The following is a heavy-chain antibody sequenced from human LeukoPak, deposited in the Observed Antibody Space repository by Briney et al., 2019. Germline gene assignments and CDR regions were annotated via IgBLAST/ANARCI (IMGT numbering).Heavy chain of an antibody. V-gene: IGHV5-51*01. CDR1: GYSFTSYW. J-gene: IGHJ4*02. D-gene: IGHD1-26*01. Sequence: GESLKISCKGSGYSFTSYWIGWVRQMPGKGLEWMGIIYPGDSDTRYSPSFRGQVTISADKSISTAYLQWSSLKASDTTMYYCARHVSGTYSQLGYWGQGTLVTVSS. CDR2: IYPGDSDT. CDR3: ARHVSGTYSQLGY.